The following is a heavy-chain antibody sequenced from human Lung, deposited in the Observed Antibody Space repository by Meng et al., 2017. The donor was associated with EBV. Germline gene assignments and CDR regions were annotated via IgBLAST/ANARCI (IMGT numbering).Heavy chain of an antibody. D-gene: IGHD2-21*02. J-gene: IGHJ4*02. CDR3: AINGGDLLFDY. V-gene: IGHV4-30-2*01. CDR2: IYHSGST. CDR1: GGSISSGGYS. Sequence: QLQLQESGSGLVKPSQTLSLTCAVSGGSISSGGYSWSWIRQPPGKGLGWIGYIYHSGSTYYNPSLKSRVTISVDRSKNQFSLKLSSVTAADTAVYYCAINGGDLLFDYWGQGTLVTVSS.